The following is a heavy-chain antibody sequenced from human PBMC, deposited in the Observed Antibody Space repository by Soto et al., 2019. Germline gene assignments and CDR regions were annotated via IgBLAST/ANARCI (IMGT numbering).Heavy chain of an antibody. CDR3: ARGESQVSSVFDY. J-gene: IGHJ4*02. CDR2: THYSGDT. CDR1: GGPFPNGGYY. Sequence: QVQLQESGPGLVQPSQTLSLTCTVSGGPFPNGGYYWSWIRQEPGKGLEWIGYTHYSGDTSYTPSLRRRVTISTHTSTPQFSLRLRSVTSADTSVYYCARGESQVSSVFDYWGQGMLVPVSS. D-gene: IGHD3-16*01. V-gene: IGHV4-31*03.